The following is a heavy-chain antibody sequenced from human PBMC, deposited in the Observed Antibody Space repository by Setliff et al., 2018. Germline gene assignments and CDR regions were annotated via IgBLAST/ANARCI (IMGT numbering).Heavy chain of an antibody. CDR1: GGSVRGYY. D-gene: IGHD3-3*01. V-gene: IGHV4-59*08. J-gene: IGHJ6*03. CDR3: ARMSGFQYIDV. Sequence: PSETLSLTCTVSGGSVRGYYWSWIRQPPGKGLEWIGFISYSGITTYNVSLKSRVSISVDTSKNQLSLTLSSVTAEDTAVYYCARMSGFQYIDVWDKGTTVTVSS. CDR2: ISYSGIT.